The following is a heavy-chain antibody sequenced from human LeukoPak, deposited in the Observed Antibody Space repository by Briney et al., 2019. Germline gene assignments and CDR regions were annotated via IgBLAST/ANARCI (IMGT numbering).Heavy chain of an antibody. Sequence: GRSLRLSCAASGFTFSSYGMHWVRQAPGKGLEWVAVISYDGSNKYYADSVKGRFTISRDNSKNTLYLQMNSLRAEDTAVYYCAKDYSSGWYLSAYFDYWGQGTLVTVSS. D-gene: IGHD6-19*01. CDR1: GFTFSSYG. CDR2: ISYDGSNK. CDR3: AKDYSSGWYLSAYFDY. J-gene: IGHJ4*02. V-gene: IGHV3-30*18.